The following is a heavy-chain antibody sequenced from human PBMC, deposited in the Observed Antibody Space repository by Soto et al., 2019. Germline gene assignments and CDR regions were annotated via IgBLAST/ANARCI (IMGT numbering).Heavy chain of an antibody. J-gene: IGHJ6*03. CDR2: IYYSGST. Sequence: SETLSLTCTVSGGSISSYYWSWIRQPPGKGLEWIGYIYYSGSTNYNPSLKSRVTMLVDTSKNRFSLKLSSVTAADTAVYYCARQGLRFLEFYMDVWGKGTTVTVSS. CDR3: ARQGLRFLEFYMDV. V-gene: IGHV4-59*08. CDR1: GGSISSYY. D-gene: IGHD3-3*01.